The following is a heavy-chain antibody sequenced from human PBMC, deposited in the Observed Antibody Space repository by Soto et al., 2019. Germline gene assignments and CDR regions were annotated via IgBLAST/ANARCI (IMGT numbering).Heavy chain of an antibody. D-gene: IGHD4-17*01. V-gene: IGHV1-69*13. CDR2: IIPIFGTA. J-gene: IGHJ5*02. CDR3: ARDVNDYGDYWSEAHNWFDP. Sequence: SVKVSCKASGGTFSSYAISWVRQAPGQGLEWMGGIIPIFGTANYAQKFQGRVTITADESTSTAYMELSSLRSEDTAVYYCARDVNDYGDYWSEAHNWFDPWGQGTLVTVSS. CDR1: GGTFSSYA.